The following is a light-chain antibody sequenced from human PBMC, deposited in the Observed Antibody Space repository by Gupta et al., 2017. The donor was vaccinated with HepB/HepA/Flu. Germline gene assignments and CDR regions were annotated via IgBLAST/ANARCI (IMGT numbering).Light chain of an antibody. CDR3: QQRSEWPLT. V-gene: IGKV3-11*01. CDR1: QMSGSQ. CDR2: DAS. J-gene: IGKJ4*01. Sequence: EIVLTQSPAPLSFSPGERATLSCRASQMSGSQLAWYQHKPGQAPRLVISDASNRATNVPPRFSGSGFGTDFTLSISSLESEDFAVYYCQQRSEWPLTFGGGTKVEIK.